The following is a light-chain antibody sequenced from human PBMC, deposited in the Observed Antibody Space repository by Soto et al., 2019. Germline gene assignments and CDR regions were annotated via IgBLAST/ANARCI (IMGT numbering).Light chain of an antibody. CDR2: GAS. V-gene: IGKV3-20*01. CDR3: QQYGSSSWT. J-gene: IGKJ1*01. CDR1: QSISSSY. Sequence: EIVLTQSPGTLSLSPGKRATLSCRASQSISSSYLAWYQQRPGQAPRLLIYGASSRATGIPDRFSGSGPGTEFTLTISRMEPEDFAVYYCQQYGSSSWTFGQGTKVEIK.